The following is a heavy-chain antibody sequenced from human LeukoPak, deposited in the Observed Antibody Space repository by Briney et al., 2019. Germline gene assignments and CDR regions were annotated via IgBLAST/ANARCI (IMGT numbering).Heavy chain of an antibody. CDR2: IIPIFGTA. CDR3: ARDENYYDSSAVTWGAFDI. Sequence: SVKVSCKASGGTFSSYAISWVRQAPGQGLEWMGGIIPIFGTANYAQKFQGRVTITTDESTSTAYMELSSLRSEDTAVYYCARDENYYDSSAVTWGAFDIWGQGTMVTVSS. V-gene: IGHV1-69*05. CDR1: GGTFSSYA. D-gene: IGHD3-22*01. J-gene: IGHJ3*02.